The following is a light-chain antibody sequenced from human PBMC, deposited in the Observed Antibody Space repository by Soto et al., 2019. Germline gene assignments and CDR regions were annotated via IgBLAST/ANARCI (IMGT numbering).Light chain of an antibody. V-gene: IGKV1-39*01. J-gene: IGKJ3*01. CDR2: SAS. CDR1: QSIGTS. CDR3: QQSYPPPFT. Sequence: DFQMTQSPSSLSASVGDRVSITCRASQSIGTSLNWYQQKPGKAPKLLIYSASTLQGGGPSRFSRSGSGTDFTLTISSLQPEDFATYYCQQSYPPPFTFGPGTKVDVK.